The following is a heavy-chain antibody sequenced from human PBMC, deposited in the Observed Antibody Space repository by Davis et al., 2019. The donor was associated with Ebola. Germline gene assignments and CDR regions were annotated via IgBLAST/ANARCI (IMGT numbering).Heavy chain of an antibody. V-gene: IGHV1-18*01. J-gene: IGHJ6*02. CDR2: ISAYNGNT. CDR3: ARATGGYYYYGMDV. Sequence: ASVKVSCKASGGTFSSYAISWVRQAPGQGLEWMGWISAYNGNTNYAQKLQGRVTMTTDTSTNTAYMELRSLRSDDTAVYYCARATGGYYYYGMDVWGQGTTVTVSS. D-gene: IGHD3-10*01. CDR1: GGTFSSYA.